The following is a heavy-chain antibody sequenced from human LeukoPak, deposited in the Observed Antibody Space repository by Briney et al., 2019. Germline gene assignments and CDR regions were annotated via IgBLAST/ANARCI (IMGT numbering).Heavy chain of an antibody. D-gene: IGHD5/OR15-5a*01. CDR3: ARVLLLRYQSIAYYFDY. CDR2: ISHSGST. V-gene: IGHV4-30-2*01. CDR1: GGSISSGGYY. Sequence: SQTLSLTCTVSGGSISSGGYYWSWIRQPPGKGLEWIGYISHSGSTYYNPSLKSRVTISVDRSKNQFSLKLSSVTAADTAVYYCARVLLLRYQSIAYYFDYWGQGTLVTVSS. J-gene: IGHJ4*02.